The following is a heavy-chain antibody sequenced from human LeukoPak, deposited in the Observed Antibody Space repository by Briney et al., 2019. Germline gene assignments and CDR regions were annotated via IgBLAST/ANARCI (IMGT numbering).Heavy chain of an antibody. V-gene: IGHV1-2*02. CDR2: ISPNSGGT. CDR1: GYTFTGYY. D-gene: IGHD3-3*01. Sequence: ASVKVSCKASGYTFTGYYMHWVRQAPGQGLEWMGWISPNSGGTNYAQKFQGRVTMTRDTSISTAYMELSRLRSDDTAVYYCARGGLLEWLSQPGGLDYWGQGTLVTVSS. J-gene: IGHJ4*02. CDR3: ARGGLLEWLSQPGGLDY.